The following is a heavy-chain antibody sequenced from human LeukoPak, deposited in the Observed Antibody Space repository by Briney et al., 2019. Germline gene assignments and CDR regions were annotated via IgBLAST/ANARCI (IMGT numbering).Heavy chain of an antibody. Sequence: PGGSLRLSCAASGFTFSSYAMSWVRQALGKGLKWVAVISYDGSNKYYADSVKGRFTISRDNSKNTLYLQMNSLRAEDTAVYYCAREVPTSGYDSAYYFDYWGQGTLVTVSS. D-gene: IGHD5-12*01. CDR2: ISYDGSNK. CDR3: AREVPTSGYDSAYYFDY. CDR1: GFTFSSYA. J-gene: IGHJ4*02. V-gene: IGHV3-30-3*01.